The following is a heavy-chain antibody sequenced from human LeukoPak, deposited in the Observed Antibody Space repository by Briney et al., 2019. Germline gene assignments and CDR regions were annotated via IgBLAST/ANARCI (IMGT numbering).Heavy chain of an antibody. Sequence: SETLSLTCTVSGGSISSHYWRWIRQPPGKGLEWIGDIYYSGSTNYNPSLKSRVTISVDTSKNQFSLKLSSVTAANTAVYYCARGVPAAINYYYYYMDVWGKGTTVTVSS. V-gene: IGHV4-59*11. CDR2: IYYSGST. D-gene: IGHD2-2*01. J-gene: IGHJ6*03. CDR3: ARGVPAAINYYYYYMDV. CDR1: GGSISSHY.